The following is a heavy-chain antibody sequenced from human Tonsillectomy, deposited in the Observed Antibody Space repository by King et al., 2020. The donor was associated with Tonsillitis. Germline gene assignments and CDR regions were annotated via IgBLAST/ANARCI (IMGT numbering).Heavy chain of an antibody. D-gene: IGHD2-15*01. J-gene: IGHJ4*02. V-gene: IGHV3-30*04. CDR1: GFTFSRYT. Sequence: VQLVESGGGVVQPGRSLRLSCTASGFTFSRYTIYWVRQAPGKGLKWVAVISYDGSNEYYADSVKGRFTISRDNSKNTLYLQMNSLRAGDTAVYYCAIAHSLRAAFDYWGQGTLVTVSS. CDR2: ISYDGSNE. CDR3: AIAHSLRAAFDY.